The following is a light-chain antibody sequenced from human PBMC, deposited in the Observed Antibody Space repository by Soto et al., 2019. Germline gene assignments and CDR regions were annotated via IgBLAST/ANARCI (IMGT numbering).Light chain of an antibody. CDR3: QQYISYPYT. CDR2: DAS. J-gene: IGKJ2*01. CDR1: QTLNTW. Sequence: DIQMTQFPSTLSASVGDRVTITCRASQTLNTWLTWYQQKPGTAPKLLIYDASSLEGGVPSRFSASGSGTEFTLTISSLQPDDLATYYCQQYISYPYTFGQGTKVEIK. V-gene: IGKV1-5*01.